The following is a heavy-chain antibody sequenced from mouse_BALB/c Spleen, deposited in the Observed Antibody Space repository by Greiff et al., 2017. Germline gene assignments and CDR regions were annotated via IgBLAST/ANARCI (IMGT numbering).Heavy chain of an antibody. CDR3: ARPYYGSSDVGAMDY. D-gene: IGHD1-1*01. CDR1: GFTFSSFG. V-gene: IGHV5-17*02. J-gene: IGHJ4*01. Sequence: EVKVVESGGGLVQPGGSRKLSCAASGFTFSSFGMHWVRQAPEKGLEWVAYISSGSSTIYYADTVKGRFTISRDNPKNTLFLQMTSLRSEDTAMYYSARPYYGSSDVGAMDYGGQGTSVTVSS. CDR2: ISSGSSTI.